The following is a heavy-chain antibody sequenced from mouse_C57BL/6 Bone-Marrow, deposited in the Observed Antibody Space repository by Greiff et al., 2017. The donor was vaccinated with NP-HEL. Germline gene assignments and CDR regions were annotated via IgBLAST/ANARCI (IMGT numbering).Heavy chain of an antibody. D-gene: IGHD2-1*01. Sequence: VQLQQPGAELVKPGASVKLSCKASGYTFTSYWMQWVKQRPGQGLEWIGEIDPSDSYTNYNQKFKGKATLTVDTSSSTAYMQLSSLTSEDSAVYYCARFLYGNFAWFAYWGQGTLVTVSA. CDR2: IDPSDSYT. V-gene: IGHV1-50*01. CDR3: ARFLYGNFAWFAY. J-gene: IGHJ3*01. CDR1: GYTFTSYW.